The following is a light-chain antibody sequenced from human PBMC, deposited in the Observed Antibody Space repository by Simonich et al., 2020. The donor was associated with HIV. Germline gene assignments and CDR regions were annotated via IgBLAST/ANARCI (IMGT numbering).Light chain of an antibody. J-gene: IGKJ1*01. CDR1: QIVLYSSNHKNY. Sequence: IVMTQSPDSLAVSLCERAPLTCQSIQIVLYSSNHKNYLAWYQQKPVQPQNLLIYWASTRESGVPDRFSGSGSGTDFTLTINSLQAEDVAVYYCQQHYDTPWTFGQGTKVEIK. CDR2: WAS. CDR3: QQHYDTPWT. V-gene: IGKV4-1*01.